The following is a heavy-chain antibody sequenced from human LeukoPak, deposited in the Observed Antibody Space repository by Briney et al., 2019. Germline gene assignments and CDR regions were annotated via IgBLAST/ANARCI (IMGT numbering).Heavy chain of an antibody. Sequence: SETLSLTCTVSGGSISSYYWNWIRQSAGKGLELVGRIYKSGSTNYNPSLKSRLTMSIDTSKNQFSLKLTSVTAADTAVYYCARRLAGTEDYWGQGTLVTVSS. J-gene: IGHJ4*02. D-gene: IGHD6-13*01. CDR3: ARRLAGTEDY. CDR1: GGSISSYY. V-gene: IGHV4-4*07. CDR2: IYKSGST.